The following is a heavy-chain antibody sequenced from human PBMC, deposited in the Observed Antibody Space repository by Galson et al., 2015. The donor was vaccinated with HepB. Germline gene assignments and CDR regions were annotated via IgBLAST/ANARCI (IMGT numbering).Heavy chain of an antibody. D-gene: IGHD4-17*01. CDR1: GYTLSELS. V-gene: IGHV1-24*01. Sequence: SVKVSCKVSGYTLSELSMHWVRQAPGKGLEWLGGYDPQEGETIYAENFQGRVTVTEDTSTDTAYMEMSSLRSEDTALYYCAYGDYELGAFDVWGQGTMVTVAS. CDR2: YDPQEGET. J-gene: IGHJ3*01. CDR3: AYGDYELGAFDV.